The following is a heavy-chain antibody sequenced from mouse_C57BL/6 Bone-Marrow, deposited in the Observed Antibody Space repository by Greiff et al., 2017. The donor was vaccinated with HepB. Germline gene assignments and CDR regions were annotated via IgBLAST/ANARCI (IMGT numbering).Heavy chain of an antibody. J-gene: IGHJ2*01. CDR2: IYPGDGDT. V-gene: IGHV1-80*01. D-gene: IGHD1-1*01. CDR3: ARRGTITTVVADY. CDR1: GYAFSSYW. Sequence: QVQLQQSGAELVKPGASVKISCKASGYAFSSYWMNWVKQRPGKGLEWIGQIYPGDGDTNYNGKFKGKATLTADKSSSTAYMQLSSLTSEDSAVYYCARRGTITTVVADYWGQGTTLTVSS.